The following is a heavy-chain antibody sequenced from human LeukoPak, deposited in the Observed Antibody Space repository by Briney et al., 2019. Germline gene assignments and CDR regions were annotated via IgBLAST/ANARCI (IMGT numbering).Heavy chain of an antibody. CDR1: AFTFSNHW. CDR3: VKAANDI. J-gene: IGHJ3*02. V-gene: IGHV3-23*01. CDR2: ISGSGGST. Sequence: GGSLRLSCAASAFTFSNHWMHWVRQAPGKGLEWVSAISGSGGSTYYADSVKGRFTISRDNSKNTLYLQMNSLRAEDTAVYYCVKAANDIWGQGTMVTVSS.